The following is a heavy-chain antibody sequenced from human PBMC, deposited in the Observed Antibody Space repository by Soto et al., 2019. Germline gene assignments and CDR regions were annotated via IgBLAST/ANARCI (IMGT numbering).Heavy chain of an antibody. V-gene: IGHV3-21*02. CDR3: ARDLASAAGTFDY. D-gene: IGHD6-25*01. J-gene: IGHJ4*02. Sequence: EVQLVESGGGLVKPGESLRLSCAGSGFTFSGYSMNWVRQAPGKGLEWVSSISSTSNNMYYADSVKGRFTMSRDNAKNSLYLQMNSLRVDDTAVYYCARDLASAAGTFDYWVQGTLVTVSS. CDR2: ISSTSNNM. CDR1: GFTFSGYS.